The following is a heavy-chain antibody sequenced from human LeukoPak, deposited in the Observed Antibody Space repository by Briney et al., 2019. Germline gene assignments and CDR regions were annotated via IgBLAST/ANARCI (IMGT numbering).Heavy chain of an antibody. Sequence: TGGSLRLSCAASGFTFSSYEMNWVRQAPGKGLEWVSYISSSGSTIYYADSVKGRFTISRDNAKNSLYLQMNSLRAEDTAVYYCARAVVHDNSHWGQGTLVTVSS. J-gene: IGHJ4*02. CDR1: GFTFSSYE. V-gene: IGHV3-48*03. CDR3: ARAVVHDNSH. D-gene: IGHD5-24*01. CDR2: ISSSGSTI.